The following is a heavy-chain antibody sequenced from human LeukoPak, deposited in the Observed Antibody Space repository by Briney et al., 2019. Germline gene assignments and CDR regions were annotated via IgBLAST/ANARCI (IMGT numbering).Heavy chain of an antibody. Sequence: SHTVSLACTVAVDSITSYYWSSIRQPPGKRLDWIGYIYYSGSTNYNPSLKSRVTISVDTSKNQFSLKLSSVTAAETDVYYCARQRDSGLNFDIWGRGTLVNVPS. CDR2: IYYSGST. J-gene: IGHJ2*01. D-gene: IGHD3-22*01. CDR1: VDSITSYY. V-gene: IGHV4-59*08. CDR3: ARQRDSGLNFDI.